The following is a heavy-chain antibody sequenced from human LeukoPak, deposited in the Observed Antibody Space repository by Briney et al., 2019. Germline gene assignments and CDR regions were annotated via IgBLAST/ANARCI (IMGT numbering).Heavy chain of an antibody. CDR2: IYPGDSDT. D-gene: IGHD3-22*01. J-gene: IGHJ3*02. CDR3: ARQIDSSGSLDAFDI. CDR1: GYSFTSYC. V-gene: IGHV5-51*01. Sequence: GESLKISCKGSGYSFTSYCIGWVRQMPGKGLEWMGIIYPGDSDTRYSPSFQGQVTISADKSISTAYLQWSSLKVSDTAMYYCARQIDSSGSLDAFDIWGQGTMVTVSS.